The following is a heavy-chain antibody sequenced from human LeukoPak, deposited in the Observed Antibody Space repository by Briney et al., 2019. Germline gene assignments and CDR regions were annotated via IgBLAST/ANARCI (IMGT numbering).Heavy chain of an antibody. CDR2: IYYSGST. D-gene: IGHD2-15*01. CDR1: GGSISSYY. J-gene: IGHJ6*03. CDR3: ARASGCSRGSCTIYYYYYMDV. Sequence: SETLSLTCTVSGGSISSYYWSWIRQPPGKGLEWIGYIYYSGSTNYNPSLKSRVTISVDTSKNQFSLKLSSVTAADTAVYYCARASGCSRGSCTIYYYYYMDVWGKGTTVTVSS. V-gene: IGHV4-59*01.